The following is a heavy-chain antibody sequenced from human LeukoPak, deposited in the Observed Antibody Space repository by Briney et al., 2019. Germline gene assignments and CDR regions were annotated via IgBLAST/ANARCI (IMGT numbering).Heavy chain of an antibody. CDR2: IYYSGST. D-gene: IGHD5-24*01. J-gene: IGHJ4*02. V-gene: IGHV4-39*01. CDR3: ARGEMATISFDN. Sequence: SETLSLTCTVSGGSISSSSYYWGWIRQPPGKGLEWIVSIYYSGSTYYNPSLKSRVTISVDTSKNQFCLKLSSVTAADTAVYYCARGEMATISFDNWGQGTLVTVSS. CDR1: GGSISSSSYY.